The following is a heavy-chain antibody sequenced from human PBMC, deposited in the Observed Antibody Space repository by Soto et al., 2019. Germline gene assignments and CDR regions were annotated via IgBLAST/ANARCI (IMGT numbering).Heavy chain of an antibody. J-gene: IGHJ5*02. CDR1: GFTFKKFA. CDR3: AKADGQQWLIPHLDT. CDR2: ISCCGGSA. V-gene: IGHV3-23*01. Sequence: EVQLLESGGGVVQPGGSLRLSCVASGFTFKKFAMAWVRQAAGEGLEWVSGISCCGGSASYADSVKGRFSIARDDSKNTVSLQLNSLRVEDTAQYYCAKADGQQWLIPHLDTWGQGTLVTVS. D-gene: IGHD6-19*01.